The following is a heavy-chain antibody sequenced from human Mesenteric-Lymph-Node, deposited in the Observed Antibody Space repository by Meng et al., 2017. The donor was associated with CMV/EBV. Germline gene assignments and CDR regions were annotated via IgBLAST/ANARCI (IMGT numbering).Heavy chain of an antibody. J-gene: IGHJ4*02. V-gene: IGHV3-11*04. CDR1: GFTFSNYY. CDR3: ARDPGPTGPKEDYFDH. CDR2: IGPGGSTT. Sequence: SGFTFSNYYMSWIRQAPGKGLEWVAYIGPGGSTTFYADSVKGRFTMSRDNAKDSLYLQIDNLRAEDTAVYYCARDPGPTGPKEDYFDHWGQGTLVTVSS. D-gene: IGHD1-1*01.